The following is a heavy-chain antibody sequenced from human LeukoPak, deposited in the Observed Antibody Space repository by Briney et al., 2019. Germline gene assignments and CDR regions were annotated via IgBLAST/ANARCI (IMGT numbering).Heavy chain of an antibody. CDR2: IKQGGSEK. V-gene: IGHV3-7*03. J-gene: IGHJ4*02. Sequence: GGSLRLSCVASGFTFSNYWLGWVRQAPGKGLEWVANIKQGGSEKYYVDSVKGRFTISRDNAKNSLYLQMNSLRAEDTAVYYCNTGYHCDYWSQGTLVTVSS. CDR3: NTGYHCDY. CDR1: GFTFSNYW. D-gene: IGHD3-9*01.